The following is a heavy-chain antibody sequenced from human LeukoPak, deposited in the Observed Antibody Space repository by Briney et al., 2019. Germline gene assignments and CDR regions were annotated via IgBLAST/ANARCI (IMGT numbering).Heavy chain of an antibody. V-gene: IGHV1-8*01. CDR3: ARGSKYGAMAAGGY. Sequence: GASVKVSCKASGYTFTSYDINWVRQATGQGLEWMGWMNPNSGNTGYAQKFQGRVTMTRNTSIRTAYMELSSLRSEDTAVYYCARGSKYGAMAAGGYWGQGTLVTVSS. J-gene: IGHJ4*02. D-gene: IGHD4/OR15-4a*01. CDR1: GYTFTSYD. CDR2: MNPNSGNT.